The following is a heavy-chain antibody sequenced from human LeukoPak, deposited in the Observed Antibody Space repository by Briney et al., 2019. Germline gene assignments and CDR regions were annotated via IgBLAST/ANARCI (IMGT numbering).Heavy chain of an antibody. D-gene: IGHD6-13*01. V-gene: IGHV3-23*01. J-gene: IGHJ3*02. CDR2: ISGSGGST. Sequence: GGSLRLSCAASGFTFSSYAMSWVRQAPGKGLEWVSAISGSGGSTYYADSVKGRFTISRDNSKNTLYLQMNSLRAEDTAVYYCAKEYSSSWAFDGAFDIWGQGTMVTASS. CDR3: AKEYSSSWAFDGAFDI. CDR1: GFTFSSYA.